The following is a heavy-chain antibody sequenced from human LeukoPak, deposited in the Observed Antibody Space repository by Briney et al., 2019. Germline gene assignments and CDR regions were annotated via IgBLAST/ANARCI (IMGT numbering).Heavy chain of an antibody. CDR1: GGSISSSNW. V-gene: IGHV4-4*02. Sequence: SGTLSLTCAVSGGSISSSNWWSWVRQPPGKGLEWIGEIYHSGSTNYNPSLKSRVTIPVDTSKNQFSLKLSSVTAADTAVYYCARDAPRRAFDIWGQGTMVTVSS. J-gene: IGHJ3*02. CDR3: ARDAPRRAFDI. CDR2: IYHSGST.